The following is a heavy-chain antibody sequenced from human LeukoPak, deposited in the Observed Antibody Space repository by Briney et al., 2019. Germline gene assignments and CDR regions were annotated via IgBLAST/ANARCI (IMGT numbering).Heavy chain of an antibody. J-gene: IGHJ3*02. Sequence: SVKVSCKASGGTFISYAISWVRQAPGQGLEWMGGIIPIFGTANYAQKFQGRVTITADESTSTAYMELSSLRSEDTAVYYCARIAVAGPNAFDIWGQGTMVTVSS. CDR2: IIPIFGTA. CDR3: ARIAVAGPNAFDI. D-gene: IGHD6-19*01. CDR1: GGTFISYA. V-gene: IGHV1-69*01.